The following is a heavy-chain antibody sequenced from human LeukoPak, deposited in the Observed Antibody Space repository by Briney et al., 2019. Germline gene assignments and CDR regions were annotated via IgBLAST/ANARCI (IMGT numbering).Heavy chain of an antibody. D-gene: IGHD3-3*01. CDR3: ARWADWSGYYEGYFDY. CDR1: GGTFSSYA. Sequence: APVKVSCKASGGTFSSYAIGWVRQAPGQGLEWMGGIIPIFGTANYAQKFQGRVTITADESTSTAYMELSSLRSEDTAVYYCARWADWSGYYEGYFDYWGQGTLVTVSS. V-gene: IGHV1-69*13. J-gene: IGHJ4*02. CDR2: IIPIFGTA.